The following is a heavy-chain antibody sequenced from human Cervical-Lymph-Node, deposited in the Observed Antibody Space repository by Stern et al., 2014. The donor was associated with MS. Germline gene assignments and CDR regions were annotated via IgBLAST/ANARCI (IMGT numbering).Heavy chain of an antibody. CDR2: LYPGDSHT. V-gene: IGHV5-51*01. Sequence: VQLVESGAEVKKPGESLKISCKGSGYSFTNYWIGWVRQMPGKGLVLTAILYPGDSHTRSTPSFQGKVTITADKSIGTASLQWSSLKASDTAMYYCATPYGGNPFDYWGQGTLVTVSS. D-gene: IGHD4-23*01. CDR1: GYSFTNYW. J-gene: IGHJ4*02. CDR3: ATPYGGNPFDY.